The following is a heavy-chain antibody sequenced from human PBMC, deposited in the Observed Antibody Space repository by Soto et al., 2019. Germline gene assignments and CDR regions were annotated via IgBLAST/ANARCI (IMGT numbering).Heavy chain of an antibody. J-gene: IGHJ4*02. CDR3: ARTKRDTVGWLRGMDY. V-gene: IGHV3-30*03. D-gene: IGHD6-19*01. Sequence: QVQLVESGGGVVQPGKSLRLSCAASGFSFSTYAMQWVRQAPGKGLEWVAVTSYNGSSKHYGDSVKDRFTVSRDNSKNTLYLQMDSLRHEDSAVYYCARTKRDTVGWLRGMDYWGQGILVTVSS. CDR1: GFSFSTYA. CDR2: TSYNGSSK.